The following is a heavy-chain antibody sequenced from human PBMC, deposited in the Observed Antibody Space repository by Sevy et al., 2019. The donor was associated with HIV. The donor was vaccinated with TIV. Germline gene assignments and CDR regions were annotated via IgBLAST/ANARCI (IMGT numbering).Heavy chain of an antibody. CDR3: ARYGYDDYVRTLNY. CDR2: IKHDESEI. V-gene: IGHV3-7*01. D-gene: IGHD4-17*01. Sequence: GGSLRLSCAASGFTFSSYWMSWVRQAPGKGLEWVANIKHDESEIYYIDSGKGRFTISRDNAKNSLYLQMDSLRAEDTAVYYCARYGYDDYVRTLNYWGQGTLVTVSS. J-gene: IGHJ4*02. CDR1: GFTFSSYW.